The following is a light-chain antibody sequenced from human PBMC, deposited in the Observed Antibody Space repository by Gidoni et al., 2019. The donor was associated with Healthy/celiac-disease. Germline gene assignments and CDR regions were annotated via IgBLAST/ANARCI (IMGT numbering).Light chain of an antibody. Sequence: VLTQSPGTLSLSPGERATLSCRASQSVSSSYLAWYQQKPGQAPRLLIYGASSRATGIPDRFSGSGSGTDFTLTISRLEPEDFAVYYCQQYGSSALTFXGXTKVEIK. CDR2: GAS. CDR1: QSVSSSY. V-gene: IGKV3-20*01. CDR3: QQYGSSALT. J-gene: IGKJ4*01.